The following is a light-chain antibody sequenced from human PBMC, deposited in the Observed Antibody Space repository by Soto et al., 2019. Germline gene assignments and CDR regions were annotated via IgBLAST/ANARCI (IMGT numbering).Light chain of an antibody. J-gene: IGKJ2*01. CDR3: QQYDNWPPYT. CDR2: GVS. CDR1: QSINKN. V-gene: IGKV3-15*01. Sequence: EIVMTQSPGTLSVSPGERATLSCRASQSINKNLAWYQQKPGRAPRLLIYGVSTRASGIPARFGGSGSETEFTLTISSLQSEDFAVYYCQQYDNWPPYTFGQGTKVDIK.